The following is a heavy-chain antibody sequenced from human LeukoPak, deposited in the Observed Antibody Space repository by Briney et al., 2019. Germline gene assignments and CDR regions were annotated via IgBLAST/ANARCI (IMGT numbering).Heavy chain of an antibody. J-gene: IGHJ3*02. D-gene: IGHD1-26*01. Sequence: GGSLRLSCAASGFIFSSAWMTWVRQAPGKGLEWVGHIKNKTNGGTTDYAAPVKGRFIISRDDSKNTLYLQMNSLRAEDTAVYYCAKFGGSYHDAFDIWGQGTMVTVSS. V-gene: IGHV3-15*01. CDR2: IKNKTNGGTT. CDR3: AKFGGSYHDAFDI. CDR1: GFIFSSAW.